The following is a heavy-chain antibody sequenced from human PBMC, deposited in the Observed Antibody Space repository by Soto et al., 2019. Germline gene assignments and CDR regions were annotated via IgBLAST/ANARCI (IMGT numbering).Heavy chain of an antibody. CDR2: ISPKSGGT. V-gene: IGHV1-2*02. D-gene: IGHD6-19*01. Sequence: QVQLVQSGAEVKKPGASVKVSCEGSGYTFIDYYMHWVRRAPGQGFEWMGRISPKSGGTNYAQKFQGRVTMTWDTSRNTAYMELSSLMSEDTAVYYCARPPGYISDWYYFDLWGQGTLVTVSS. J-gene: IGHJ4*02. CDR1: GYTFIDYY. CDR3: ARPPGYISDWYYFDL.